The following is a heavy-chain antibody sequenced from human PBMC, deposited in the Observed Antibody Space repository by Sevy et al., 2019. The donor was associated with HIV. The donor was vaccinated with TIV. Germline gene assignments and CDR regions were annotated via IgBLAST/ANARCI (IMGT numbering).Heavy chain of an antibody. D-gene: IGHD5-12*01. CDR1: GFTFGDYA. V-gene: IGHV3-49*03. CDR2: IRRNSYEPSGGTT. CDR3: TTGLATEVTPEYYFDY. Sequence: GGSLRLSCTASGFTFGDYAMSWFRQAPGKGLEWVAFIRRNSYEPSGGTTEYAASVKGRFTISRDDSKSIAYLQMNSLRTEDTAVYYCTTGLATEVTPEYYFDYWGQGTLVTVSS. J-gene: IGHJ4*02.